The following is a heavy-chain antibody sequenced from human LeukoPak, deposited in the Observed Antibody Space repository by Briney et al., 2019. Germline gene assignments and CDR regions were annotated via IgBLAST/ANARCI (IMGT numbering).Heavy chain of an antibody. CDR2: ISYDGSNK. CDR3: ASEYGDYGLDY. Sequence: GRSLRLSCVASGFTFSSYAMHWVRQAPGKGLEWVAVISYDGSNKYYADSVKGRFTISRDNSKNTLYLQMNSLRAEDTAVYYCASEYGDYGLDYWGQGTLVTVSS. J-gene: IGHJ4*02. CDR1: GFTFSSYA. D-gene: IGHD4-17*01. V-gene: IGHV3-30*01.